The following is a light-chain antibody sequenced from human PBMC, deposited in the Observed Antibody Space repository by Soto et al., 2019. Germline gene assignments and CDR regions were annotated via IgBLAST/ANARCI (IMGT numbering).Light chain of an antibody. CDR3: SAYSSGATHVV. CDR1: SSDIGGLYNY. Sequence: QSALTQPASVSGSPGQSITISCTGTSSDIGGLYNYVSWYQQHPGKAPKLLIYDVNDRPSGVSDRFSGSKSGNTASLTISGLPAEDEADYFCSAYSSGATHVVFGGGTKLTVL. CDR2: DVN. V-gene: IGLV2-14*03. J-gene: IGLJ2*01.